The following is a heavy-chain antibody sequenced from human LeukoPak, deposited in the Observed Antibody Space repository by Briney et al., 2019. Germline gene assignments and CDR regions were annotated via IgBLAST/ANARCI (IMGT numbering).Heavy chain of an antibody. Sequence: GGSLRLSCAASGFTFSSYGMHWVRQAPGKGLEWVAVIWYDGSNKYYADSVKGRFTISRDNSKNTLYLQMNSLRAEDTAVYYCARDGPEKTYYYDSSGYYRNAFDIWGQGTMVTVSS. CDR3: ARDGPEKTYYYDSSGYYRNAFDI. V-gene: IGHV3-33*01. D-gene: IGHD3-22*01. J-gene: IGHJ3*02. CDR2: IWYDGSNK. CDR1: GFTFSSYG.